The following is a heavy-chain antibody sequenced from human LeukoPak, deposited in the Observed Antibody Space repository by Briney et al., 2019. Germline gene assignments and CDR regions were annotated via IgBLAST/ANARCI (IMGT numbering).Heavy chain of an antibody. J-gene: IGHJ5*02. Sequence: SETLSLTCTVSGGSISSYYWSWIRQPPGKGLEWIGYIYYSGSTNYNPSLKSRVTISVDTSKNQFSLKLSSVTAADTAVYYCARESGSYSGWFDPWGQGTLVTVSS. CDR1: GGSISSYY. CDR2: IYYSGST. CDR3: ARESGSYSGWFDP. D-gene: IGHD3-10*01. V-gene: IGHV4-59*01.